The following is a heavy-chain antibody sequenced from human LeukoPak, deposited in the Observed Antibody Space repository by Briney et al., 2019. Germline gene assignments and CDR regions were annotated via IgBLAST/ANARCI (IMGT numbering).Heavy chain of an antibody. CDR1: GYTFTGYY. CDR3: ARDLLGYCSSTSCLEDAFDI. Sequence: ASVKVSCKASGYTFTGYYMHWVRQAPGQGLEWMGWINPNSGGTNYAQKFQGRVTMTRDTSISTAYMELSRLRSDDTAVYYCARDLLGYCSSTSCLEDAFDIWGQGTMVTVSS. D-gene: IGHD2-2*01. V-gene: IGHV1-2*02. CDR2: INPNSGGT. J-gene: IGHJ3*02.